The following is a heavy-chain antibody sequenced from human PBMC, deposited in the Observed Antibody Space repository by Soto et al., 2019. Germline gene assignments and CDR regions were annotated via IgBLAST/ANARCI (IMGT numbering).Heavy chain of an antibody. Sequence: QVQLQQWGAGLLKPSETLSLTCAVYGGSFSGYYWSWIRQPPGKGLEWIGEINHSGSTNYNPSLKSRVTISVDTSKNQFSLKLSSVTAADTAVYYCVSNPIYYYYGMDVWGQGTTVTVSS. J-gene: IGHJ6*02. CDR1: GGSFSGYY. CDR3: VSNPIYYYYGMDV. V-gene: IGHV4-34*01. CDR2: INHSGST.